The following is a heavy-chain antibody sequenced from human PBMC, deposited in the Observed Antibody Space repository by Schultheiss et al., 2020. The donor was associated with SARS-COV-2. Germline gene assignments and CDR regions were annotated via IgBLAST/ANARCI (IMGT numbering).Heavy chain of an antibody. CDR3: AKDSYDSSGTRYFDY. D-gene: IGHD3-22*01. CDR1: GFTFSSYA. Sequence: GGSLRLSCAASGFTFSSYAMSWVRQAPGKGLEWVSGISWNSGSIGYADSVKGRFTISRDNAKNSLYLQMNSLSAEDTALYYCAKDSYDSSGTRYFDYWGQGTLVTVSS. J-gene: IGHJ4*02. V-gene: IGHV3-9*01. CDR2: ISWNSGSI.